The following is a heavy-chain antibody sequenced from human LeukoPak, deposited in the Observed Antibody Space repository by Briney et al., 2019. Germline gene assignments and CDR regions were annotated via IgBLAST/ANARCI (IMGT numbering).Heavy chain of an antibody. CDR3: ARTLGGYNYGPYDS. CDR1: VFTLLSYG. CDR2: IWSDGSDK. Sequence: GRCLRLSCAAPVFTLLSYGFDWVRQAPGKGLDCVAVIWSDGSDKYYSDSVRGRFTISRDNSDDTLSLQMDSLRAEHTSVYFCARTLGGYNYGPYDSGGEGTLVSVSS. J-gene: IGHJ4*02. V-gene: IGHV3-33*01. D-gene: IGHD5-18*01.